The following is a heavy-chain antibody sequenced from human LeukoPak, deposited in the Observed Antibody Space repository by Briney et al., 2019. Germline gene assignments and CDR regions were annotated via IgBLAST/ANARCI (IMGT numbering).Heavy chain of an antibody. J-gene: IGHJ5*02. Sequence: SETLSLTCTVSGGSISSSSYYWGWIRQPPGKGLEWIGSIYYSGSTYYNPSLKSRVTISVDTSKNQFSLKLSSVTAADTAVYYCARVGMLAAPSWFGPWGQGTLVTVSS. CDR2: IYYSGST. CDR1: GGSISSSSYY. CDR3: ARVGMLAAPSWFGP. D-gene: IGHD6-6*01. V-gene: IGHV4-39*07.